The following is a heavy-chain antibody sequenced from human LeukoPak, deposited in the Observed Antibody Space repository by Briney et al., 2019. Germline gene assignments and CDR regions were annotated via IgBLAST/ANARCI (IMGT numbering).Heavy chain of an antibody. CDR1: GFTFSSYW. D-gene: IGHD6-13*01. J-gene: IGHJ4*02. CDR2: IKQDGSEK. CDR3: ACSRTFDY. V-gene: IGHV3-7*03. Sequence: GGSLRLSCAASGFTFSSYWMTWVRQAPGKGLERVANIKQDGSEKYHVDSVKGRFTISRDNAKNSLYLQMNSLRAEDTAVYYCACSRTFDYWGQGTLVTVSS.